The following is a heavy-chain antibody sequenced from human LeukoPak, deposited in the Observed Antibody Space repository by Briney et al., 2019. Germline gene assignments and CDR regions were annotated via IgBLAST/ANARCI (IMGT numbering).Heavy chain of an antibody. CDR2: IHPGDSDT. CDR1: GYTFTNYW. D-gene: IGHD3-22*01. Sequence: GESLKISCKGPGYTFTNYWIGWVRQMPGKGLEWMGIIHPGDSDTRYSPSFQGQVTIPVDKSVSTAYLQWSSLKASDTAMYYCARLDTSGYYYYGMDVWGQGTTVTVSS. V-gene: IGHV5-51*01. J-gene: IGHJ6*02. CDR3: ARLDTSGYYYYGMDV.